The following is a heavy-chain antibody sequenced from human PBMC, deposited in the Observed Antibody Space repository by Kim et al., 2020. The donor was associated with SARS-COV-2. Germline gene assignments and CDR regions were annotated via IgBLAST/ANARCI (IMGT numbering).Heavy chain of an antibody. CDR3: ARDWGSLYGMDV. CDR1: GGSISSGGYY. Sequence: SETLSLTCTVSGGSISSGGYYWSWIRQHPGKGLEWIGYIYYSGSTYYNPSLKSRVTISVDTSKNQFSLKLSSVTAADTGVYSCARDWGSLYGMDVWGQGTTVTVSS. D-gene: IGHD3-16*01. CDR2: IYYSGST. J-gene: IGHJ6*02. V-gene: IGHV4-31*03.